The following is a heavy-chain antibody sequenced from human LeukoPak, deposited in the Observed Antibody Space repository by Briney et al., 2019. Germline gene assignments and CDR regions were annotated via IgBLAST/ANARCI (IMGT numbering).Heavy chain of an antibody. D-gene: IGHD2-15*01. J-gene: IGHJ5*02. V-gene: IGHV4-59*01. CDR2: IYYSGST. CDR1: GGSISNKY. Sequence: SETLSLTCTVSGGSISNKYWSWIRQPPGKGLEWIGYIYYSGSTNYNPSLKSRVTISVDTSKNQFSLKLSSVTAADTAVYYCARDLSPLDIVGGWFDPWGQGTLVTVSS. CDR3: ARDLSPLDIVGGWFDP.